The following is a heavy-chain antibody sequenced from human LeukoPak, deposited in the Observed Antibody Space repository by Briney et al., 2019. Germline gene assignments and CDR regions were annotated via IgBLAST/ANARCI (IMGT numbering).Heavy chain of an antibody. CDR2: IASDGSST. V-gene: IGHV3-74*01. D-gene: IGHD4-23*01. J-gene: IGHJ4*02. CDR1: GFTFNNYA. CDR3: ARGRPHGNDY. Sequence: EAGGSLRLSCAASGFTFNNYAMNWVRHAPGKGLVWVSRIASDGSSTTYADSVKGRFSISRDNAKNTLYLQMNSLRVEDTAVYYCARGRPHGNDYWGQGTLVTVSS.